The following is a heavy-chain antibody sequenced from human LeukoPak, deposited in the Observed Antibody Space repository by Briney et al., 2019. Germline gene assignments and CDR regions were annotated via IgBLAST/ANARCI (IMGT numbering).Heavy chain of an antibody. V-gene: IGHV5-10-1*01. CDR1: GYSFISYW. CDR2: IDPSDSYT. CDR3: ARHGLSSDMCV. Sequence: GESLRISCKGVGYSFISYWITWVRQMPGKGLEWMGTIDPSDSYTDYSPSFQGHVTISADKSISTAYLQWSSLKASDTAMYYCARHGLSSDMCVWGQGTTVTVSS. D-gene: IGHD2-15*01. J-gene: IGHJ6*02.